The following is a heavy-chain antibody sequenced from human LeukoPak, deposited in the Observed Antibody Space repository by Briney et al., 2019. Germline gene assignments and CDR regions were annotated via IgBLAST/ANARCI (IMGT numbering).Heavy chain of an antibody. D-gene: IGHD6-13*01. CDR1: GFTFSSYG. CDR2: ISYDGSNK. V-gene: IGHV3-30*18. CDR3: AKDRGSGIAAAGTSFQSWFDP. Sequence: GGSLRLSCAASGFTFSSYGMHWVRQAPGKGLEWVAVISYDGSNKYYADSVKGRFTISRDNSKNTLYLQMNSLRAEDTAVYYCAKDRGSGIAAAGTSFQSWFDPWGQGTLVTVSS. J-gene: IGHJ5*02.